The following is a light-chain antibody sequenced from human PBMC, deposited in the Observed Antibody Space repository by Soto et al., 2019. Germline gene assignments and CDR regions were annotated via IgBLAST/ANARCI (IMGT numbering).Light chain of an antibody. CDR1: SSDVGGYNY. CDR3: SSYAGSNNVV. J-gene: IGLJ2*01. Sequence: SALTKPPSASGSPGQSVTISCTGTSSDVGGYNYVSWYQQHPGKAPKLIIYEVDKRPSGVPDRFSGSKSGNTASLTVSGLQAEDEADYYCSSYAGSNNVVFGGGTKLTVL. V-gene: IGLV2-8*01. CDR2: EVD.